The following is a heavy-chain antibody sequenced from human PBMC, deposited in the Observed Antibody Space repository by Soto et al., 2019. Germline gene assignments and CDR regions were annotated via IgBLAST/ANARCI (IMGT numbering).Heavy chain of an antibody. Sequence: GGSLRLSCAASGLTFSRNWMGWVRQAPGKGLQWVGRTRNKAKSYTTEYAASVKGRFTISRDDSENSLYLQMNSLKTEDTAVYYCVRELANCVGDCLNYWGQGT. CDR3: VRELANCVGDCLNY. CDR1: GLTFSRNW. V-gene: IGHV3-72*01. CDR2: TRNKAKSYTT. J-gene: IGHJ4*02. D-gene: IGHD2-21*02.